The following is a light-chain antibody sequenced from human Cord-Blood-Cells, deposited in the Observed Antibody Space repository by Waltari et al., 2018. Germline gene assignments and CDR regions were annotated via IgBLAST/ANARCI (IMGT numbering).Light chain of an antibody. V-gene: IGLV3-19*01. CDR3: NSRDSSGNHVV. CDR2: GKN. Sequence: SSELTQDPVVSVALGQTVRITCQGDSLRSYYASWYQQKPGQAPVLVIYGKNNRPSGIPYRFSGSSSGNTASLTITGAQAEDEADYYCNSRDSSGNHVVFGGGTKLTVL. CDR1: SLRSYY. J-gene: IGLJ2*01.